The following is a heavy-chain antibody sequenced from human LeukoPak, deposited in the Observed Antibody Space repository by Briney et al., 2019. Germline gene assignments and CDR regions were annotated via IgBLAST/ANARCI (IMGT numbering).Heavy chain of an antibody. CDR2: IYSGGST. D-gene: IGHD5-18*01. CDR3: ARAPNLYVDTAMV. Sequence: GGSLRLSCAASGFTVSSNYMSWVRQAPGKGLEWVSVIYSGGSTYYADSVKGRFTISRDNSKNTLYLQMNHLRAEDTAVYYCARAPNLYVDTAMVWGQGTLVTVSS. CDR1: GFTVSSNY. J-gene: IGHJ4*02. V-gene: IGHV3-53*01.